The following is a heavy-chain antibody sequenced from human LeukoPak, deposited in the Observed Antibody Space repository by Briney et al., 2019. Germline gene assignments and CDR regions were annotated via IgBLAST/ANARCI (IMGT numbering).Heavy chain of an antibody. J-gene: IGHJ6*02. D-gene: IGHD3-10*01. CDR1: GFTFSSYA. CDR2: ISGSGGSK. V-gene: IGHV3-23*01. Sequence: PGGSLRLSCAASGFTFSSYAMNWVCQAPGKGLEWVSTISGSGGSKHYADSVEGRFTISRDNSKNTVYLQMNSLRAEDTAIYYCAKLTSASGAYGVDVWGQGTTVTVSS. CDR3: AKLTSASGAYGVDV.